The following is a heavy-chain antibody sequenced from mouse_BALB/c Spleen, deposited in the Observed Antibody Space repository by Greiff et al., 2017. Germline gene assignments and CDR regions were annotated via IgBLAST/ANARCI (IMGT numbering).Heavy chain of an antibody. CDR1: SYTFTDYA. CDR3: ARRSYDGYAMDY. V-gene: IGHV1-67*01. J-gene: IGHJ4*01. Sequence: QVQLQQSGPELVRPGVSVKISCKGSSYTFTDYAMHWVKQSHAKSLEWIGVISTYYGNTNYNQKFKGKATMTVDKSSSTAYMELARLTSEASAVYSCARRSYDGYAMDYWGQGTSVTVSS. D-gene: IGHD2-3*01. CDR2: ISTYYGNT.